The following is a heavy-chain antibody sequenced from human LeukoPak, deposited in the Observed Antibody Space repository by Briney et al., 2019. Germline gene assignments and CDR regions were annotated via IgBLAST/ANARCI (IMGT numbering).Heavy chain of an antibody. CDR3: ARGPYDYVWGSYRRDYFDY. Sequence: GGSLRLSCEASGFTFSSYWMGWVRQAPGKGLEWVANIIQDGSEKYYVDSVKGRFTISRDNAKNSLYLQMNSLKAEDTAVYYCARGPYDYVWGSYRRDYFDYWGQGTLVTVSS. CDR1: GFTFSSYW. CDR2: IIQDGSEK. D-gene: IGHD3-16*02. J-gene: IGHJ4*02. V-gene: IGHV3-7*01.